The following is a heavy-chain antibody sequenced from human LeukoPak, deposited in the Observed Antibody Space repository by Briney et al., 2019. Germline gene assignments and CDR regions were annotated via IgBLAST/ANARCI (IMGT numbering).Heavy chain of an antibody. CDR1: GYTLTELS. J-gene: IGHJ4*02. D-gene: IGHD3-16*02. CDR2: FDPEDGET. CDR3: ATDPSLAGLFDY. V-gene: IGHV1-24*01. Sequence: ASVKVSCKVSGYTLTELSMHWVRQAPGKGLEWMGGFDPEDGETIYAQKFQGRVTMTEDTSTDTAYMELSSLRSEDTAVYYCATDPSLAGLFDYWGQGTLVTVSS.